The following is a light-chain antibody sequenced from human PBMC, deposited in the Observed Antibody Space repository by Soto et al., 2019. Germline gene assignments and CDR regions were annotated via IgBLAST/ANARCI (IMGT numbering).Light chain of an antibody. V-gene: IGKV1-39*01. J-gene: IGKJ1*01. CDR1: QSISSC. CDR3: QQIYAAPVT. CDR2: GAS. Sequence: DLQMTQSPSSLSASVGDRVTITCRASQSISSCLNWYQQKPGKAPKLLIYGASNLQSGVPSRFSGSESGTDFILTISSLQPEDFATYYCQQIYAAPVTFGQGTKVEIK.